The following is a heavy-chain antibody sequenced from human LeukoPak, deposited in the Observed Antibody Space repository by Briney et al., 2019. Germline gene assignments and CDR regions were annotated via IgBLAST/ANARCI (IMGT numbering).Heavy chain of an antibody. Sequence: GASVKVSCKASGYTFTSYYMHWVRQAPGQGLEWMGIINPSGGSTSYAQKFQGRVTMTRDMSTSTVYMELSSLRSEDTAVYYCARDRGYYYDSSGYYYTDAFDIWGQGTMVTVSS. J-gene: IGHJ3*02. CDR1: GYTFTSYY. CDR2: INPSGGST. D-gene: IGHD3-22*01. V-gene: IGHV1-46*01. CDR3: ARDRGYYYDSSGYYYTDAFDI.